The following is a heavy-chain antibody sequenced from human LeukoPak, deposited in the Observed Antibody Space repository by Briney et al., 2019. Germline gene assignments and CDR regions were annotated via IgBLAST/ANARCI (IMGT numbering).Heavy chain of an antibody. CDR1: GFTFSDYY. J-gene: IGHJ4*02. V-gene: IGHV3-11*01. D-gene: IGHD4-17*01. CDR3: ARDYPLDYGVPGEASSDY. CDR2: IHGRGSTT. Sequence: GGSLRLSCAASGFTFSDYYMNWIRQAPGKGVEWISYIHGRGSTTYYADSVKGRFTISRDNAKNSLYLQMNSLRAEDTAVYYCARDYPLDYGVPGEASSDYWGRGTLVTVSS.